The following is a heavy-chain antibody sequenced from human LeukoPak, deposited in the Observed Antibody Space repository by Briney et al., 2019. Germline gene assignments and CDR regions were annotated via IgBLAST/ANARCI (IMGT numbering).Heavy chain of an antibody. CDR3: ARDLHSSGFHGWYFDL. CDR2: LNSRTDT. D-gene: IGHD6-25*01. V-gene: IGHV3-66*01. J-gene: IGHJ2*01. CDR1: GFTASKTY. Sequence: GGSLRLSCAACGFTASKTYIHWVRQAAGKGLEWGSLLNSRTDTYYTDSVTARFTISRDNSQNTVYLQMNSLRVEDTGVYYCARDLHSSGFHGWYFDLWGRGTLVTVSS.